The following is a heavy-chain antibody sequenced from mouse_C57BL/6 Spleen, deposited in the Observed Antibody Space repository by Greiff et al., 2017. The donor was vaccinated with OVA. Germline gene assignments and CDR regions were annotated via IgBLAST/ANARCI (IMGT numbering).Heavy chain of an antibody. CDR2: IYPRSGNT. CDR3: VYYGSSYNAMDY. V-gene: IGHV1-81*01. D-gene: IGHD1-1*01. Sequence: QVHVKQSGAELARPGASVKLSCKASGYTFTSYGISWVKQRTGQGLEWIGEIYPRSGNTYYNEKFKGKATLTADKSSSTAYMELRSLTSEDSAVYFCVYYGSSYNAMDYWGQGTSVTVSS. CDR1: GYTFTSYG. J-gene: IGHJ4*01.